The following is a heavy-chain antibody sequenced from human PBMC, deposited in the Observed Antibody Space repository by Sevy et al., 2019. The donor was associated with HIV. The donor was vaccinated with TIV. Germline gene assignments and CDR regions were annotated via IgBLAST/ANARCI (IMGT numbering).Heavy chain of an antibody. V-gene: IGHV4-39*01. Sequence: SETLSLTCTVSGGSISSSSYYWGWIRQPPGKGLEGMGSIYYSGSTYSNPSLKSRVTISVDTSKNQFSLKLSSVTAADTAVYYCVVSMVRGGYYYYGMDVWGQGTTVTVSS. CDR2: IYYSGST. CDR3: VVSMVRGGYYYYGMDV. D-gene: IGHD3-10*01. J-gene: IGHJ6*02. CDR1: GGSISSSSYY.